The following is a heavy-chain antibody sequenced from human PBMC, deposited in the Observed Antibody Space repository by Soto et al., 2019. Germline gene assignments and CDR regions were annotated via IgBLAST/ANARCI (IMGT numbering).Heavy chain of an antibody. D-gene: IGHD6-13*01. CDR1: CISIRISTSQ. V-gene: IGHV4-39*01. J-gene: IGHJ6*03. Sequence: SETLFLTCTLICISIRISTSQWAWISNPPGKGLEWIGSINYIGSTYYNPSFKSRVTLSVDASENQFSLKLSSVTAADTAVYYCARHIAAASQWPVDYMDVWGKGTTVT. CDR3: ARHIAAASQWPVDYMDV. CDR2: INYIGST.